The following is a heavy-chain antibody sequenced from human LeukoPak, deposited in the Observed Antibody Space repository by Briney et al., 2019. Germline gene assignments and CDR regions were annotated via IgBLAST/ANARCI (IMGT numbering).Heavy chain of an antibody. CDR1: GFTFSSYA. J-gene: IGHJ4*02. V-gene: IGHV3-23*01. D-gene: IGHD1-20*01. Sequence: GGSLRLSCAASGFTFSSYAMSWVRQAPGKGLEWVSAISGSGGSTYYADSVKGRFTISRDNSKNTLYLQMNSLRAEDTAVYYCAKLVTGRTSGLSDYWGQGTLVTVSS. CDR2: ISGSGGST. CDR3: AKLVTGRTSGLSDY.